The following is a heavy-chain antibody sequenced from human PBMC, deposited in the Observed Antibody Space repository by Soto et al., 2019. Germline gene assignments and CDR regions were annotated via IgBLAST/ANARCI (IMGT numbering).Heavy chain of an antibody. V-gene: IGHV3-21*01. Sequence: EVQLVESGGGLVKPGGSLRLSCAASGFTFSSYSMNWVRQAPGKGLEWVSSISSSSSYIYYADSVKGRFTISRDNAKNSVYVQMNSLRAEDAAVYYCARDRRWLQLKTPDAFDIWGQGTMVTVSS. J-gene: IGHJ3*02. CDR1: GFTFSSYS. CDR2: ISSSSSYI. D-gene: IGHD1-1*01. CDR3: ARDRRWLQLKTPDAFDI.